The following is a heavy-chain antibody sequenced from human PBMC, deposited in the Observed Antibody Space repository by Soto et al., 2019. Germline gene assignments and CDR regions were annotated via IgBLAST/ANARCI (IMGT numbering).Heavy chain of an antibody. CDR1: GFTFSAFA. CDR2: ISYDGRNE. D-gene: IGHD3-10*01. J-gene: IGHJ4*02. V-gene: IGHV3-30*18. CDR3: AKGVVRVPAYFDY. Sequence: GGSLRLSCTVSGFTFSAFAMYWVRQAPGKGLEWVALISYDGRNEDYAESVRGRFTISRDNSKNTLYLDMNSLSAEDSAVYFCAKGVVRVPAYFDYWGQGTLVTVSS.